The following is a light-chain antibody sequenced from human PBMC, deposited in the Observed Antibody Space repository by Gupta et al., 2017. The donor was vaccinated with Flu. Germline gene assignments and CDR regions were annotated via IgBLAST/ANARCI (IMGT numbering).Light chain of an antibody. J-gene: IGKJ3*01. Sequence: STLSASVGDRASITCRASQSISSWLACYKQKPAKAPKLLISKASNTESAVTSSFSGSDSGTKFTLTISSRQQDDFAAYYYHQYCGFSTFTFGPGTKVDIK. V-gene: IGKV1-5*03. CDR2: KAS. CDR3: HQYCGFSTFT. CDR1: QSISSW.